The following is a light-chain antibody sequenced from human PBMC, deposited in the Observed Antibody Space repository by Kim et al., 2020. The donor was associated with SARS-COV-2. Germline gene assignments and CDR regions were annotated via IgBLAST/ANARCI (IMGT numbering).Light chain of an antibody. CDR1: SLRSDY. V-gene: IGLV3-19*01. Sequence: VALGQTVRITCQGDSLRSDYATWDQQKPGQAPILVIYGKNKRPSGIPDRFSGSSSGNTASLTITGTQAVDEADYYCNSRDSNDNVVFGGGTKLTVL. CDR2: GKN. CDR3: NSRDSNDNVV. J-gene: IGLJ2*01.